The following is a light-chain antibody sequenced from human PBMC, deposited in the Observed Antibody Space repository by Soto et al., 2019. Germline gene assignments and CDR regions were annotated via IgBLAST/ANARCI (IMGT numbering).Light chain of an antibody. CDR3: AAWDDSPNGVV. J-gene: IGLJ2*01. V-gene: IGLV1-44*01. CDR2: SNG. Sequence: QSVLTQPPSASGSPGQSVTISCSGGGSNIGKNTVHWYQVLPGTAPKLLIYSNGQRPSGVPDRFSGSKSGTSASLAISGLRSADEADYYCAAWDDSPNGVVFGGGTKVTVL. CDR1: GSNIGKNT.